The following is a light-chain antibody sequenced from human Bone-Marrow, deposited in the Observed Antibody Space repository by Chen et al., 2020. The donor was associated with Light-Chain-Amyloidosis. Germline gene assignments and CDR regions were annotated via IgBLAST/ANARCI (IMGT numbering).Light chain of an antibody. J-gene: IGLJ3*02. CDR2: DDS. Sequence: SYVLTQPSSVSVAPGQTATIACGGNNIGSTSVHWYQQTPGQAPLLVVYDDSDRPSGIPERLSGSNSGNTATLTSSRVEAGDEADDYCQVWDRSSVRPVFGGGTKLTVL. CDR3: QVWDRSSVRPV. CDR1: NIGSTS. V-gene: IGLV3-21*02.